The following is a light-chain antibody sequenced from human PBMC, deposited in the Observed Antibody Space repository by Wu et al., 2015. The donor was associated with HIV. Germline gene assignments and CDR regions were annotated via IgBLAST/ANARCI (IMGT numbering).Light chain of an antibody. CDR1: QTISSW. V-gene: IGKV1-5*03. J-gene: IGKJ4*01. CDR3: QQYLNAFNPLT. Sequence: DIQMTQSPSTLSASVGDRVTITCRASQTISSWLAWYQQKPGKGPNLLIYKASTLEGGVPSRFSASGSGTEFTLTITNLQPDDFGIYYCQQYLNAFNPLTFGGGTKVEI. CDR2: KAS.